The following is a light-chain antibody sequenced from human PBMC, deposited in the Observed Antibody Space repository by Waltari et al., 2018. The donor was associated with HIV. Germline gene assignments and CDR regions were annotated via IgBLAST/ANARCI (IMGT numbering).Light chain of an antibody. V-gene: IGLV2-14*03. J-gene: IGLJ1*01. Sequence: QSALTQPASVSGSPGQSITISCTGTSSDVGGYNYVSWYQQHPGKAPKLMIYAVSNRPSGVSNRFSGSKSGNTASLTISGLQAEDEADYYCSSYTSSMSYVFGTGTRVTV. CDR2: AVS. CDR1: SSDVGGYNY. CDR3: SSYTSSMSYV.